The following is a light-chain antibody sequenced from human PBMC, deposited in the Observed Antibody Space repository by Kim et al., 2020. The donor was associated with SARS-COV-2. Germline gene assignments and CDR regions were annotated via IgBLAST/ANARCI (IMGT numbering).Light chain of an antibody. CDR1: QSISNY. Sequence: SASVGDRVTITCRTSQSISNYFSWYRQKSGRAPKLLVYGASTLQSGVPSRFGGSGSGTEFSLTLSSLQPEDSATYYCQQSYSTPWTFGQGTKLEI. CDR3: QQSYSTPWT. V-gene: IGKV1-39*01. J-gene: IGKJ2*02. CDR2: GAS.